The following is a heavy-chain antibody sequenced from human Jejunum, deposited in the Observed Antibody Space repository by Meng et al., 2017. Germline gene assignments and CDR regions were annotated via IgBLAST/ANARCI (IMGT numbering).Heavy chain of an antibody. J-gene: IGHJ4*02. CDR3: ARERQTSGEDY. V-gene: IGHV1-3*04. CDR1: GYIFKNYA. Sequence: QVQPVQSAAEVKEPGASVKVSCKASGYIFKNYAMQWVRQAPGQRLDWIGWINTDNGDTQYSQTFQGRVTITRDTSASTTYMELSSLRSEDTAVYFCARERQTSGEDYWGQGTLVTVSS. CDR2: INTDNGDT. D-gene: IGHD2-15*01.